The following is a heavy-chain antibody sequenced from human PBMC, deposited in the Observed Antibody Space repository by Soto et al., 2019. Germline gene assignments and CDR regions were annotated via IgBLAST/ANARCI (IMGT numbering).Heavy chain of an antibody. D-gene: IGHD1-1*01. J-gene: IGHJ4*02. Sequence: GSLRLSCAASGFTVSSNYMSWVRQAPGKGLEWVSVIYSGGNTFYADSVKGRFTISRDNSKNTLYLQMNSLRAEDTAVYYCARGTGNGSFDYWGQGTLVTVSS. CDR3: ARGTGNGSFDY. V-gene: IGHV3-66*01. CDR1: GFTVSSNY. CDR2: IYSGGNT.